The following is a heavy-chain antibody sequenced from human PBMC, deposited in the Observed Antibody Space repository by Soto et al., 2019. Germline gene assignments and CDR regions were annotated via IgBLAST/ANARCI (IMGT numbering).Heavy chain of an antibody. CDR1: GFTFSNAW. CDR2: IKSKTDGGTT. J-gene: IGHJ6*02. D-gene: IGHD6-19*01. Sequence: GGSLRLSCAASGFTFSNAWMNWVLQAPGKGLEWVGRIKSKTDGGTTDYAAPVKGRFTISRDDSKNTLYLQMNSLKTEDTAVYYCTTEGGWYGDYYYYGMDVWGQGTTVTVSS. V-gene: IGHV3-15*07. CDR3: TTEGGWYGDYYYYGMDV.